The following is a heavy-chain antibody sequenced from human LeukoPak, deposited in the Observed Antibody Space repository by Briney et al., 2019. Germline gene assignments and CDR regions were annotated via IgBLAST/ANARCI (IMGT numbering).Heavy chain of an antibody. CDR1: GFTFSSYW. Sequence: GGSLRVSCAASGFTFSSYWMHWVRQAPGKGLEYVSAISSNGGSTYYADSVKGRFTISRDNSKNTLYLQMSSLRAEDTAVYYCVGRITMVWGPTDFDYWGQGTLVTVSS. J-gene: IGHJ4*02. V-gene: IGHV3-64D*06. CDR3: VGRITMVWGPTDFDY. D-gene: IGHD3-10*01. CDR2: ISSNGGST.